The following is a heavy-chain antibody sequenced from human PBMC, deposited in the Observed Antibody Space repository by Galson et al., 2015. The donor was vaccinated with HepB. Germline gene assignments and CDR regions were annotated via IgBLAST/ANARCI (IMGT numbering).Heavy chain of an antibody. Sequence: LSLTCAVYGGSFSGYYWSWIRQPPGKGLEWIGEINHSGSTNYNPSLKSRVTISVDTSKNQFSLKLSSVTAADTAVYYCTRSRSYYDSSGYYGYWGQGTLVTVSS. J-gene: IGHJ4*02. CDR3: TRSRSYYDSSGYYGY. V-gene: IGHV4-34*01. D-gene: IGHD3-22*01. CDR1: GGSFSGYY. CDR2: INHSGST.